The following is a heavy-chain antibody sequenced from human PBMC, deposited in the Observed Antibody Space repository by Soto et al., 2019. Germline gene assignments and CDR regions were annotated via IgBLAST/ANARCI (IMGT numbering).Heavy chain of an antibody. CDR1: GYSFTSYW. J-gene: IGHJ5*02. CDR2: IYPGDSDT. Sequence: GESLKISCKGSGYSFTSYWIGWVRQMPGKGLEWMGIIYPGDSDTRYSPSFQGQVTISVDTSKNQFSLKLSSVTAADTAVYYCARGGAYDNWFDPWGQGTLVTVSS. V-gene: IGHV5-51*01. D-gene: IGHD4-17*01. CDR3: ARGGAYDNWFDP.